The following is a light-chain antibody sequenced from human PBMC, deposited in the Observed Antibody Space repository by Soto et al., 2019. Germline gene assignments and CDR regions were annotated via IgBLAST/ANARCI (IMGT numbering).Light chain of an antibody. CDR1: QSVSSN. CDR2: GAS. J-gene: IGKJ1*01. CDR3: QQYNNWPRT. Sequence: EIVMTQSPATLSVSPGPRATVSCRASQSVSSNLAWYQQKPGQAPKLLIYGASTRATGIPARFSGSGSGTEFTLTISSLQSEDFAVYYCQQYNNWPRTFGQGTKVDIK. V-gene: IGKV3-15*01.